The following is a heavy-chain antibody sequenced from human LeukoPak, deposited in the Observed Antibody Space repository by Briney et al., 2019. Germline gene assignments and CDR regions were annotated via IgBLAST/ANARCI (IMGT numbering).Heavy chain of an antibody. CDR2: ISSGSSI. D-gene: IGHD3-16*01. CDR1: GFTFSSYE. V-gene: IGHV3-48*03. CDR3: ARGSAYHIY. J-gene: IGHJ4*02. Sequence: GGSLRLSCAASGFTFSSYEMNWVSQAPGKGLEWVSYISSGSSIYYADSVKGRFTISRDNAKNSLYLQMNSLRPEDTAVYYCARGSAYHIYWGQGTLVTVSS.